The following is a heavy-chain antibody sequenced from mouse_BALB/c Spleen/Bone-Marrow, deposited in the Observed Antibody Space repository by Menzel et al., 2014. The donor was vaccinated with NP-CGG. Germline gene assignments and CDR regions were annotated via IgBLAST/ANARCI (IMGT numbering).Heavy chain of an antibody. CDR2: IHPSDSES. CDR3: ARGLGEIWGY. D-gene: IGHD4-1*01. J-gene: IGHJ2*01. Sequence: QVHVKQSGAELVRPGTSVQLSCKASGYSFTNYWTNWVKQGPGQGLEWIGMIHPSDSESRLNQKFKDKATLTVDKSSTTAYMQLSSPTSEDSAVYYCARGLGEIWGYWGQGTTLTVSS. V-gene: IGHV1-61*01. CDR1: GYSFTNYW.